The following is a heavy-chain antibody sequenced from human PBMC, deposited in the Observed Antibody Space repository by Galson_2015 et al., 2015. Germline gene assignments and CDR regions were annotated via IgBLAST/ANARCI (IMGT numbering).Heavy chain of an antibody. J-gene: IGHJ4*02. CDR3: TRHLGIGSGSPEF. D-gene: IGHD7-27*01. CDR1: GFTFSSAA. Sequence: SLRLSCAASGFTFSSAAMTWVRQVPGKGLEWVSVVSASGTNTYYADPVKGRFTISRDNAKNSLSLQMNSLRGDDTAVYYCTRHLGIGSGSPEFWGQGTLVAVSS. CDR2: VSASGTNT. V-gene: IGHV3-21*01.